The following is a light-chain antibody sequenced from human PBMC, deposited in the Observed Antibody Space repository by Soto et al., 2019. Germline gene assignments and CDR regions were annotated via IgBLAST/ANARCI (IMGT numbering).Light chain of an antibody. V-gene: IGKV3-15*01. J-gene: IGKJ2*01. CDR3: QQYSDWPPYT. CDR1: QSVSSN. CDR2: GAS. Sequence: EMVMTQSPVTLSVSPGERATLSCRASQSVSSNLAWYQQKPGQAPRLLIYGASTRATGIPARFSGSGSGTEFILTISSLQSEDSAVYYCQQYSDWPPYTFGQGTKLEIK.